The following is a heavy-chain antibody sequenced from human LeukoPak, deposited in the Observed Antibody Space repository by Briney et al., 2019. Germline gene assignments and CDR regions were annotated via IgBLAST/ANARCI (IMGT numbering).Heavy chain of an antibody. CDR2: IYTSGST. V-gene: IGHV4-4*07. D-gene: IGHD1-26*01. CDR1: GGSISSYY. CDR3: ARGSGSYYGNWFDP. J-gene: IGHJ5*02. Sequence: PSETLSLTCTVSGGSISSYYWSWIRQPAGQGLEWIGRIYTSGSTNYNPSLKSRVTISVDKSKNQFSLKLSSVTAADTAVYYCARGSGSYYGNWFDPWGQGTLVTVSS.